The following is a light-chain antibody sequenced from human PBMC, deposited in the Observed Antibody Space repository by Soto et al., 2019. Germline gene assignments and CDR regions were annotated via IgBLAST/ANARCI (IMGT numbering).Light chain of an antibody. CDR1: QSISSW. Sequence: DIQMTQSPSTLSASVGDRVTITCRASQSISSWLAWYQQKPGKAPKLLIYKAFSLESGVPSRFSGSGSGTEFTLTISSLQPDDFPTYYCQQYNSYPSTFGQGTKVEIK. J-gene: IGKJ1*01. V-gene: IGKV1-5*03. CDR3: QQYNSYPST. CDR2: KAF.